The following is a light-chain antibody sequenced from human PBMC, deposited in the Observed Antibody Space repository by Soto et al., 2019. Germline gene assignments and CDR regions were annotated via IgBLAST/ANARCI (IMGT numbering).Light chain of an antibody. V-gene: IGLV2-14*03. J-gene: IGLJ1*01. Sequence: QSVLTQPASVSGSPGRWITISCTGTSSDVGGYNYVSWYQHHPGKAPKLLIYDVSNRPSGVSNRFSGSKSDNTASLTISGLQPEDEADYYCSSYTTSNTRQIVFGTGTKATVL. CDR3: SSYTTSNTRQIV. CDR2: DVS. CDR1: SSDVGGYNY.